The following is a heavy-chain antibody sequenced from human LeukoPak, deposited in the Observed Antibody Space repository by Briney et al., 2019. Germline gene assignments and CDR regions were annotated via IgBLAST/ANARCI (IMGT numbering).Heavy chain of an antibody. D-gene: IGHD6-19*01. Sequence: SETLSLTCAVYGGSFSGYYWSWIRQPPGKGPEWIGEINHSGSTNYNPSLKSRVTISVDTSKNQFSLKLSSVTAADTAVYYCAVGWPGYFDYWGQGTLVTVSS. CDR1: GGSFSGYY. CDR2: INHSGST. V-gene: IGHV4-34*01. CDR3: AVGWPGYFDY. J-gene: IGHJ4*02.